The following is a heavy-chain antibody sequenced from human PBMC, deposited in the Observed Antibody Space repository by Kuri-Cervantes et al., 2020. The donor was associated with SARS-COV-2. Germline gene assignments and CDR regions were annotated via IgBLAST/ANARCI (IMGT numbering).Heavy chain of an antibody. V-gene: IGHV1-18*01. J-gene: IGHJ6*02. CDR2: ISAYNGNT. Sequence: GGSLRLSCKASGYTFTSYGISWVRQAPGQGLEWMGWISAYNGNTNYAQKLQGRVTMTTDTSTSTAYMELRSLRSDDTAVYYCARVLCGGDCYSRDYYYGMDVWGQGTTVTVSS. CDR3: ARVLCGGDCYSRDYYYGMDV. D-gene: IGHD2-21*02. CDR1: GYTFTSYG.